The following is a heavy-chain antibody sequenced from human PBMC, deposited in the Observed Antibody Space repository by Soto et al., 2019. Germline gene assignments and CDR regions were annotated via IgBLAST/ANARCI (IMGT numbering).Heavy chain of an antibody. J-gene: IGHJ4*02. D-gene: IGHD3-10*01. CDR2: IYYSVST. Sequence: SETLSLTCTVSGGSISSYYWSWIRQPPGKGLEWIGYIYYSVSTNYNPSLRTRLTISTDTSKNQVVLTMTNMDPVDTATYYCARIRPTWGVDYWGQGTLVTVSS. CDR3: ARIRPTWGVDY. V-gene: IGHV4-59*01. CDR1: GGSISSYY.